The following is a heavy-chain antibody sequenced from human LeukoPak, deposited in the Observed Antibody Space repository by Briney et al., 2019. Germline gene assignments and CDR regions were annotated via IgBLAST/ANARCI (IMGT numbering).Heavy chain of an antibody. Sequence: GALVPSFAASGFTFSTYSMNWVRQAPGKGLEWVSHISSSSSTIYYADSVKGRFTISRDNAKNSLYLQMNSLRDEDTAVYYCARSPSVRGVIGDYWGQGTLVTVSS. V-gene: IGHV3-48*02. CDR1: GFTFSTYS. CDR3: ARSPSVRGVIGDY. D-gene: IGHD3-10*01. CDR2: ISSSSSTI. J-gene: IGHJ4*02.